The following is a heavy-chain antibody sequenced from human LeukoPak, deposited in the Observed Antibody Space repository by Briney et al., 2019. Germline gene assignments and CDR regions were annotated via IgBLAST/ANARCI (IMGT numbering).Heavy chain of an antibody. CDR2: ISGSGDST. Sequence: GGSLRLSCAASGFTFSSYGMSWVRQAPGKGLEWVSLISGSGDSTYYADSVKGRFTISRDNSKNTLYLQMNSLRAEDTALYYCAKKTDSGSPGGFDPWGQGTLVTVSS. J-gene: IGHJ5*02. V-gene: IGHV3-23*01. CDR3: AKKTDSGSPGGFDP. CDR1: GFTFSSYG. D-gene: IGHD1-26*01.